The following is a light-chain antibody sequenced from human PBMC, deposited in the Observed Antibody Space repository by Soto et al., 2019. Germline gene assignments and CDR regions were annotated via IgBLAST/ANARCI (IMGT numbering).Light chain of an antibody. CDR1: SSDVGGYNY. CDR3: SSYTTSNTRQIV. Sequence: QSALTQPASVSGSPGQSITISCTGTSSDVGGYNYVSWYQHHPGKAHKLIIYDVTNRPSGVSNPFSGSKSGNTASLTISGLQLEDEADYYCSSYTTSNTRQIVFGTGTKVTVL. J-gene: IGLJ1*01. V-gene: IGLV2-14*03. CDR2: DVT.